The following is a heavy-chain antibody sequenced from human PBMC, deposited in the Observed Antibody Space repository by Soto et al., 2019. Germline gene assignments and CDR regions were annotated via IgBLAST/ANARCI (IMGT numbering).Heavy chain of an antibody. CDR2: IYYSGST. D-gene: IGHD3-16*01. V-gene: IGHV4-30-4*01. CDR3: ARGITGGAYRDNWFDP. Sequence: PSETLSLTCTVSGGSISSGDYYWSWIRQPPGKGLEWIGYIYYSGSTYYNPSLKSRVAISVDTSKNQFSLKLSSVTAADTAVYYCARGITGGAYRDNWFDPWGQGTLVTVSS. J-gene: IGHJ5*02. CDR1: GGSISSGDYY.